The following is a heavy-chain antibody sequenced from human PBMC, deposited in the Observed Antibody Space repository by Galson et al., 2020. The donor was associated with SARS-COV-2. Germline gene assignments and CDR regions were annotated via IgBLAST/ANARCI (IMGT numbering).Heavy chain of an antibody. V-gene: IGHV4-39*07. CDR2: LYYSEST. D-gene: IGHD3-22*01. CDR3: AGGPTDHYYDSSGYYFDY. CDR1: GGSISSSNYY. J-gene: IGHJ4*02. Sequence: SETLSLTCTVSGGSISSSNYYWGWIRQPPGKGLEWIGSLYYSESTYYNPSLKSRVTISVHTSKSQFSLKLSSVTAADTAVYYYAGGPTDHYYDSSGYYFDYWGQGTLVTVSS.